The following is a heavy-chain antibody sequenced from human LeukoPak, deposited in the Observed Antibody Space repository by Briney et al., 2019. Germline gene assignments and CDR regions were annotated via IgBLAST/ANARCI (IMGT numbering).Heavy chain of an antibody. CDR3: ARHLLWFGELSGGFDY. Sequence: GGSLRLSCVASGFTFSSYEMNWVRQAPGKGLEWVSGISSSGGSTYYADSVKGRFTISRDNSRNTLYLQMNSLRAEDTAVYYCARHLLWFGELSGGFDYWGQGTLVTVSS. V-gene: IGHV3-23*01. J-gene: IGHJ4*02. D-gene: IGHD3-10*01. CDR1: GFTFSSYE. CDR2: ISSSGGST.